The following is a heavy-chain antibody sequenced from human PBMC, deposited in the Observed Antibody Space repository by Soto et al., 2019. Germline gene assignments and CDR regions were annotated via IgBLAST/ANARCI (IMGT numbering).Heavy chain of an antibody. CDR2: IGPSGDIT. J-gene: IGHJ4*02. Sequence: EVQVLESGGDLVQPGGSLRLSCAASGFTFSTYAMSWVRQAPGKGLEWVSAIGPSGDITYYADSVKGRFTISRDNSKNTLFLQMSSLRAEDTAVYYCVAISRCSGWSGDYWGQGTLVTVSS. CDR1: GFTFSTYA. CDR3: VAISRCSGWSGDY. V-gene: IGHV3-23*01. D-gene: IGHD6-19*01.